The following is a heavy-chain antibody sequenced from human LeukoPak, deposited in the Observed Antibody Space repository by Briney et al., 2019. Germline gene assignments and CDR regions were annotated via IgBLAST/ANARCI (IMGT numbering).Heavy chain of an antibody. J-gene: IGHJ4*02. V-gene: IGHV3-74*01. CDR1: GFTFSASS. D-gene: IGHD3-22*01. CDR2: INSAGTGT. CDR3: ARESYDSSGYYYGGGFDY. Sequence: PGGSLRLSCAASGFTFSASSMAWFRQTPGAGLEWVSSINSAGTGTYYTDSVKGRFTISRDNAKNTLYLQMNSLRAEDTAVYYCARESYDSSGYYYGGGFDYWGQGTLVTVSS.